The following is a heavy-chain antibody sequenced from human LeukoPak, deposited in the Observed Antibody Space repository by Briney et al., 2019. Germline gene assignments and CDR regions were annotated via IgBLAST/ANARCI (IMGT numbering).Heavy chain of an antibody. J-gene: IGHJ5*02. CDR3: ASNNHCTNGVCPHWFDP. D-gene: IGHD2-8*01. V-gene: IGHV5-10-1*01. CDR2: IDPSDSYT. Sequence: GESLKISCKGSGYSFTSYWISWVHQMPGKGLEWMGRIDPSDSYTNYSPSFQGHVTISADKSISTAYLQWSSLKASDTAMYYCASNNHCTNGVCPHWFDPWGQGTLVTVSS. CDR1: GYSFTSYW.